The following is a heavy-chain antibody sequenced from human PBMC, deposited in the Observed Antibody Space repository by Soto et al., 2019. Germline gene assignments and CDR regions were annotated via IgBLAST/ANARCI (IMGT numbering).Heavy chain of an antibody. J-gene: IGHJ4*02. CDR1: GFTFSDYY. CDR2: ISSSGSTI. Sequence: LRLSCAASGFTFSDYYMSWIRQAPGKGLEWVSYISSSGSTIYYADSVKGRFTISRDNAKNSLYLQMNSLRAEDTAVYYCATTGRDYDILTGYYQYYFDYWGQGTLVTVSS. D-gene: IGHD3-9*01. CDR3: ATTGRDYDILTGYYQYYFDY. V-gene: IGHV3-11*01.